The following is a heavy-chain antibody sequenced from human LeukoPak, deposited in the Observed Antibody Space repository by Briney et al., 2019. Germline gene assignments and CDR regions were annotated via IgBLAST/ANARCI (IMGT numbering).Heavy chain of an antibody. CDR2: IRYDGSKK. Sequence: PGGSLRLSCAASGFIFSSYGMHWVRQAPGKGLEWVAFIRYDGSKKYYADSVKGRFTVSRDNAKNSLYLELDSLRAEDTAVYYCARDSAPGYSSDWYRLGSFDYWGQGTLVTVSS. CDR1: GFIFSSYG. CDR3: ARDSAPGYSSDWYRLGSFDY. D-gene: IGHD6-19*01. V-gene: IGHV3-30*02. J-gene: IGHJ4*02.